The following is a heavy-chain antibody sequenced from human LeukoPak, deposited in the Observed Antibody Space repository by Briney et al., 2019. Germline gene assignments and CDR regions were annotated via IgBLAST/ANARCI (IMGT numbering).Heavy chain of an antibody. J-gene: IGHJ4*02. CDR1: GFTFSSYS. V-gene: IGHV3-21*01. Sequence: PGGSLRLSCAASGFTFSSYSMNWVRQAPGKGLEWVSSISSSSSYIYYADSVKGRFTISRDNAKNSLYLQMNSLRAEDTAVYYCARGRRVVVAATLFDYWGQGTLVTVSS. CDR3: ARGRRVVVAATLFDY. D-gene: IGHD2-15*01. CDR2: ISSSSSYI.